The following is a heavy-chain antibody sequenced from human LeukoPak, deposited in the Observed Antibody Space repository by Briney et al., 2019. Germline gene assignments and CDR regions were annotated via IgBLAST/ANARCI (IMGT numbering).Heavy chain of an antibody. D-gene: IGHD6-13*01. CDR2: INSDGSST. CDR1: GFTFSSYW. Sequence: GGSLRLSCAASGFTFSSYWMHWVRQAPGKGLVWVSRINSDGSSTSYADSVKGRFTISRDNAKNSLYLQMNSLRAEDTAVYYCSRVGFTSSWSLDYWGQGTLLTVSS. CDR3: SRVGFTSSWSLDY. V-gene: IGHV3-74*01. J-gene: IGHJ4*02.